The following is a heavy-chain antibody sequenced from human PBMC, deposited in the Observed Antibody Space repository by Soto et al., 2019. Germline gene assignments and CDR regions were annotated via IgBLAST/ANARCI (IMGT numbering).Heavy chain of an antibody. V-gene: IGHV3-53*01. J-gene: IGHJ6*02. CDR2: IDAGGNT. Sequence: EVQLVESGGGLIQPGGSLRLSCAASGFTVSGNYMNWVRQAPGKGLEWVSIIDAGGNTYYADSMKGRFTISRDNSENTLYLQMNSLKAEDTAVHYCARTYADYVYYGMDVWGQGTTVTVSS. CDR1: GFTVSGNY. D-gene: IGHD3-16*01. CDR3: ARTYADYVYYGMDV.